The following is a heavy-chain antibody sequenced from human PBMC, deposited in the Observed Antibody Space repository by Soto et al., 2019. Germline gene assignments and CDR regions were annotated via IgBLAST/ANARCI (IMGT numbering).Heavy chain of an antibody. D-gene: IGHD3-10*01. Sequence: GGSLRLSCAASGFTFSSYGMHWVRQAPGKGLEWVAVISYDGSNKYYADSVKGRFTISRDNSKNTLYLQMNSLRAEDTAVYYCAKDFGEPMEYYYYGMDVWGQGTTVTAP. J-gene: IGHJ6*02. CDR1: GFTFSSYG. V-gene: IGHV3-30*18. CDR2: ISYDGSNK. CDR3: AKDFGEPMEYYYYGMDV.